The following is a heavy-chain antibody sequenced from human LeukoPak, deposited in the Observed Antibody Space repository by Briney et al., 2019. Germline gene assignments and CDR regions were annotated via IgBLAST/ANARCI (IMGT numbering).Heavy chain of an antibody. V-gene: IGHV4-59*01. J-gene: IGHJ5*02. Sequence: SETLSLTCTVSGGSISSYYWSWIRQPPGKGLEWIGYIYYSGSTNYNPSLKSRVTISVDTSENQFSLKLSSVTAADTAVYYCARFCNYYDSSGYYYGFDPWGQGTLVTVSS. CDR2: IYYSGST. CDR1: GGSISSYY. CDR3: ARFCNYYDSSGYYYGFDP. D-gene: IGHD3-22*01.